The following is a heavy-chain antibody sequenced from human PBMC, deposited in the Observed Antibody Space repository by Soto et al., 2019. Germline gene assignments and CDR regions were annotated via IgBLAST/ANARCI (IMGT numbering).Heavy chain of an antibody. Sequence: QVQLVQSGAEVTKPGSSVKVSCKASGGTFSSYAISWVRQAPGQGLEWMGGIIPISGTANYAQKYQGVVTITADESTSTAYWELSSLRSEDTAVYYCARSQGSSTSLEIYYYYYYGMDVWGRGTTVTVSS. CDR3: ARSQGSSTSLEIYYYYYYGMDV. J-gene: IGHJ6*02. CDR1: GGTFSSYA. V-gene: IGHV1-69*01. D-gene: IGHD2-2*01. CDR2: IIPISGTA.